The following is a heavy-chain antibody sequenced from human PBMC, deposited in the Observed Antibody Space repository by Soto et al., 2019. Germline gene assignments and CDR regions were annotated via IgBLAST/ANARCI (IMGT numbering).Heavy chain of an antibody. CDR1: RFTFSDYY. J-gene: IGHJ4*02. CDR3: AKGRAYYYGSGSYYNYFDY. CDR2: YDGSNK. Sequence: GWSLRLSCTASRFTFSDYYMSWIRQAPGRGLEWVSYDGSNKYYADSVKGRFTISRDNSKNTLYLQMNSLRAEDTAVYYCAKGRAYYYGSGSYYNYFDYWGQGTLVTVSS. V-gene: IGHV3-30*18. D-gene: IGHD3-10*01.